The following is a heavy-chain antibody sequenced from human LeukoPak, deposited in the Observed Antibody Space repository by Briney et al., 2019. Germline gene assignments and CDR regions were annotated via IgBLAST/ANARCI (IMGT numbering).Heavy chain of an antibody. CDR3: ARLITGTTTAFDI. D-gene: IGHD1-7*01. CDR1: GGSISGYY. J-gene: IGHJ3*02. Sequence: PSETLSLTCSVSGGSISGYYWTWIRQPAGKGLEWIGRVYTSGSTHYNPSLKTRLTMSVDTSKNQFSLKLSSVTAADTAVYYCARLITGTTTAFDIWGQGTMVTVSS. V-gene: IGHV4-4*07. CDR2: VYTSGST.